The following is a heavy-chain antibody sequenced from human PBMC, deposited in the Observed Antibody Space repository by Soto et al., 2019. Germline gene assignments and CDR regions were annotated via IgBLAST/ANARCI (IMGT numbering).Heavy chain of an antibody. J-gene: IGHJ5*02. V-gene: IGHV3-11*05. Sequence: QVQLVESGGGLVKPGGSLRLSCAASGFTFSDYYMSWIRQAPGKGLEWVSYISSSSSYTNYADSVKGRFTISRDNAKNALYLQMTSLRAEDTAVYYCAREQGYSSSWVSWFDPWGQGTLVTVSS. CDR3: AREQGYSSSWVSWFDP. CDR1: GFTFSDYY. D-gene: IGHD6-13*01. CDR2: ISSSSSYT.